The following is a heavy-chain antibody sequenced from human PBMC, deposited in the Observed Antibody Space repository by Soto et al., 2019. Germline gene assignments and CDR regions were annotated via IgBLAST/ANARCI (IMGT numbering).Heavy chain of an antibody. J-gene: IGHJ5*02. Sequence: EVQLVESGGGLVQPGGSLRLSCAASGFTFSSYWMSWVRQAPGKGLEWVANIKQDGSEKYYVDSVKGRFTISRDNAKNALYLQMNSLRAEDTAEYYGARGGRDDSNYFWFDPWGQGTLVTVSS. CDR1: GFTFSSYW. V-gene: IGHV3-7*01. D-gene: IGHD4-4*01. CDR3: ARGGRDDSNYFWFDP. CDR2: IKQDGSEK.